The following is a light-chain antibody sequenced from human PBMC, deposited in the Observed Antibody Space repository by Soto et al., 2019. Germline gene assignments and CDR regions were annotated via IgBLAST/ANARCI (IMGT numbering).Light chain of an antibody. CDR1: SGDIGSYTY. CDR2: EVT. CDR3: SSYTSVTIVV. J-gene: IGLJ2*01. Sequence: QSVLTQPASVSGSPGQSITISCTGTSGDIGSYTYVSWYQQYPGKAPKLLISEVTNRPSGVSNRFSGSKSGNTASLTISGLQAEDEAHYYCSSYTSVTIVVFGGGTKLTVL. V-gene: IGLV2-14*01.